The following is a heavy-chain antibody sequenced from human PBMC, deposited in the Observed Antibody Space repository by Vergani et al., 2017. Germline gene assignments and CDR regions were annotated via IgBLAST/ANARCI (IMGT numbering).Heavy chain of an antibody. CDR2: LSASDRRT. CDR3: AKIGRSEVAGTFGAFDI. CDR1: GFTFIMHA. J-gene: IGHJ3*02. Sequence: EVQLLESGGDLVQPGGSLRLSCAASGFTFIMHAMSWVRQAPGKGLDWVSTLSASDRRTHYADSVKGRFTISRDISKNTLFLHMNSLRPEDTAVYSCAKIGRSEVAGTFGAFDIWGQGTMVTVSS. D-gene: IGHD6-19*01. V-gene: IGHV3-23*01.